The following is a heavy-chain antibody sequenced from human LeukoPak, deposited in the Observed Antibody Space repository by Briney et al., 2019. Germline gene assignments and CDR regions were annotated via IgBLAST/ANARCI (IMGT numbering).Heavy chain of an antibody. V-gene: IGHV1-2*02. CDR1: GYTFTGYY. CDR3: ARAGDSGTLA. J-gene: IGHJ5*02. CDR2: INPNSGGT. D-gene: IGHD1-26*01. Sequence: ASVKVSCKASGYTFTGYYMHWVRQAPGQGLEWMGWINPNSGGTNYAQDFHGRVTTTRDTSISTASMELSRLRSDATAVYYCARAGDSGTLAWGQGTLVTVSS.